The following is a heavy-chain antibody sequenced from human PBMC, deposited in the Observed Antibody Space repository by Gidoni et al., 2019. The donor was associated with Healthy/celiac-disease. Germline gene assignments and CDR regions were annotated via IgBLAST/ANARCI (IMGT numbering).Heavy chain of an antibody. CDR1: GGSFSGYY. D-gene: IGHD1-26*01. CDR2: INHSGST. V-gene: IGHV4-34*01. J-gene: IGHJ6*03. CDR3: ARGRSGSLLQRYYYYYMDV. Sequence: QVQLQQWGAGLLKPSETLSLTCAVYGGSFSGYYWSWIRQPPGKGLEWIGEINHSGSTNYNPSLKSRVTISVDTSKNQFSLKLSSVTAADTAVYYCARGRSGSLLQRYYYYYMDVWGKGTTVTVSS.